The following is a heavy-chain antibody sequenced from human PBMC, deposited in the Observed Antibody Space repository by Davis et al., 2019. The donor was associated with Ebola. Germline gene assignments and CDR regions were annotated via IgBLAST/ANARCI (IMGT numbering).Heavy chain of an antibody. J-gene: IGHJ4*02. CDR1: GFTFSSYG. CDR2: IWYDGSNK. D-gene: IGHD1-26*01. V-gene: IGHV3-33*06. Sequence: PGGSLRLSCAASGFTFSSYGMHWVRQAPGKGLEWVAVIWYDGSNKYYADSVKGRFTISRDNSKNTLYLRMNSLRADDTAVYYCAKQRGVGAIDYDYWGRGTVVTVSS. CDR3: AKQRGVGAIDYDY.